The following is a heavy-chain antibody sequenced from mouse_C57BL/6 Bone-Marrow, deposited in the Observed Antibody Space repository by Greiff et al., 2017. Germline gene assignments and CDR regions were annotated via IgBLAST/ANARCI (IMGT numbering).Heavy chain of an antibody. Sequence: QVQLQQSGAELVRPGTSVKVSCKASGYAFTNYLIEWVKQRPGQGLEWIGVINPGSGGTNYNEKFKGKATLTADKSSSTAYMQLSSLTSEDSAVYFCARWTGDRGFDYWGQGTTLTVSS. CDR1: GYAFTNYL. J-gene: IGHJ2*01. D-gene: IGHD2-13*01. CDR3: ARWTGDRGFDY. CDR2: INPGSGGT. V-gene: IGHV1-54*01.